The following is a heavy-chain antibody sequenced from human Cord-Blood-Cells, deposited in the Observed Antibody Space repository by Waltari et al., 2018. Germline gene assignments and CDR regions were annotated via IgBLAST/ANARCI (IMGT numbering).Heavy chain of an antibody. J-gene: IGHJ6*02. D-gene: IGHD6-13*01. CDR3: ARRDSSSWYYYYYGMDV. CDR1: GGSISSSSYY. Sequence: QLQLQESGPGLVKPSETLSLTCTVSGGSISSSSYYWGWIRQPPGKGLEWIGSIYYSGSTYYNPALKSRVTISVDTSKNQFSLKLSSVTAADTAVYYCARRDSSSWYYYYYGMDVWGQWTTVTVSS. CDR2: IYYSGST. V-gene: IGHV4-39*01.